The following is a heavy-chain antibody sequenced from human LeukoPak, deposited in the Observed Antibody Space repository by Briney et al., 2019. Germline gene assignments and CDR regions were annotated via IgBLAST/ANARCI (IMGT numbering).Heavy chain of an antibody. D-gene: IGHD6-19*01. CDR3: ARDRYSSGWYPGVDWFDP. CDR2: IIPILGIA. V-gene: IGHV1-69*04. J-gene: IGHJ5*02. CDR1: GGTFSSYA. Sequence: ASVKVSCKASGGTFSSYAISWVRQAPGQGLEWMGRIIPILGIANYAQKFQGRVTITADKSTSTAYMELSSLRSEDTAVYYCARDRYSSGWYPGVDWFDPWGQGTLVTVSS.